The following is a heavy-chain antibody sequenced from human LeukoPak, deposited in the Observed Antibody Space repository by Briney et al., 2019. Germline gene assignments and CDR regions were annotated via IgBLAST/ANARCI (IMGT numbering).Heavy chain of an antibody. CDR3: ARSYDSSVFDY. Sequence: SETLSLTCTVSGGSISSSSYYWGWIRQPPGKGLEWIRSIYYSGSTYYNPSLKSRVTISVDTSKNQFSLKLSSVTAADTAVYYCARSYDSSVFDYWGQGTLVTVSS. D-gene: IGHD3-22*01. V-gene: IGHV4-39*07. CDR1: GGSISSSSYY. CDR2: IYYSGST. J-gene: IGHJ4*02.